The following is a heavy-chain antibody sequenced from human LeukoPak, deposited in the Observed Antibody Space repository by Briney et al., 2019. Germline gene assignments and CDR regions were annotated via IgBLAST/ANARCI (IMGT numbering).Heavy chain of an antibody. CDR2: INTDGSST. CDR3: TKDVTGNYDS. V-gene: IGHV3-74*01. CDR1: GFDVTSKY. Sequence: GGSLRLSCAASGFDVTSKYMTWVRQAPGKGLVWVSRINTDGSSTNYADSVKGRFTISRDNAKNTMYLQMNSLRAEDTAVYYCTKDVTGNYDSWGQGTLVTVSS. D-gene: IGHD1-20*01. J-gene: IGHJ4*02.